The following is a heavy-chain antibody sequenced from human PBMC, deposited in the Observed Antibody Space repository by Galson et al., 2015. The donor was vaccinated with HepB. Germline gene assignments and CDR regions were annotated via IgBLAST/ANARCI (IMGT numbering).Heavy chain of an antibody. CDR3: ARTGFGGGYDSQVNY. D-gene: IGHD5-12*01. CDR2: ISSSSSYT. Sequence: SLRLSCAASGFTFSDYYMSWIRQAPGKGLEWVSYISSSSSYTNYADSVKGRFTISRDNAKNSLYLQMNSLRAEDTAVYYCARTGFGGGYDSQVNYWGQGTLVTVSS. CDR1: GFTFSDYY. V-gene: IGHV3-11*06. J-gene: IGHJ4*02.